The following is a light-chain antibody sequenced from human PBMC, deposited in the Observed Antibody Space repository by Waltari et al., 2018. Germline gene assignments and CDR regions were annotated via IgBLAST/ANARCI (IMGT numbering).Light chain of an antibody. CDR1: QSLLHSNGYTY. CDR3: MQALQTPRT. V-gene: IGKV2-28*01. J-gene: IGKJ3*01. Sequence: DIVMTQSPLSLSVTPGEPASISCRSSQSLLHSNGYTYLDWYLQKPGQSPQLRIYLGSNRAAGVPDRFSGSGSGTDFTLKISRVEAEDVGVFYCMQALQTPRTFGPGTKVDI. CDR2: LGS.